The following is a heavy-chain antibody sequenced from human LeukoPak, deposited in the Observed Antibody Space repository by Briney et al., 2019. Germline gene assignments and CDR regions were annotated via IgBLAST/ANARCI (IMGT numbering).Heavy chain of an antibody. V-gene: IGHV3-11*04. CDR3: ARTGRYSSGRYYFDS. J-gene: IGHJ4*02. D-gene: IGHD6-25*01. CDR2: ISSSGSTL. Sequence: GGSLRLSCAASGFTFSDYYMSWIRQAPGKGLEWVSHISSSGSTLYYAGSVKGRFTISRDNAKNSLYLQMNSLRAEDTAVYYCARTGRYSSGRYYFDSWGQGTLVTVSS. CDR1: GFTFSDYY.